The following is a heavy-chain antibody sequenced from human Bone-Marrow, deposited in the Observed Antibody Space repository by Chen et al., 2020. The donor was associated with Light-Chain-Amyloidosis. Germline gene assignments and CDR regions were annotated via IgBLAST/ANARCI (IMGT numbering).Heavy chain of an antibody. V-gene: IGHV1-2*04. D-gene: IGHD4-17*01. Sequence: QVQLVQSGAEVKKPGASVKVSCKAAGYTFTGYYMHWVRQAPGQGLEWMGWINPNSGGTNYAQKFQGWVTMTRDTSISAAYMELSRLGSDDTAVYYCARGEVTTSFYYYGMDVWGQGTTVTVSS. J-gene: IGHJ6*02. CDR2: INPNSGGT. CDR1: GYTFTGYY. CDR3: ARGEVTTSFYYYGMDV.